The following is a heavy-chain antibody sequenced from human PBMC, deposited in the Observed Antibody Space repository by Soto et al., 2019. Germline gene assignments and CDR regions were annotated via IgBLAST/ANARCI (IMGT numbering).Heavy chain of an antibody. D-gene: IGHD6-6*01. CDR3: ARGLIAARPGLFRGPIDY. Sequence: QVQLVESGGGVVQPGRSLRLSCVASGFIFSSYATHCVRQAPGKGLEWVAVISYDGSNKYYADSVKGRFTISRDNSKNTLSLQMSSLSTEDTAVYFCARGLIAARPGLFRGPIDYWGQGTLVTVSS. V-gene: IGHV3-30-3*01. CDR1: GFIFSSYA. J-gene: IGHJ4*02. CDR2: ISYDGSNK.